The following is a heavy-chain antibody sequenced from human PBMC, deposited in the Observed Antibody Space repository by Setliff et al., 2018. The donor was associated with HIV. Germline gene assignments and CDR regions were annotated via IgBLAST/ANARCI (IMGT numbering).Heavy chain of an antibody. CDR1: GGSISSYY. V-gene: IGHV4-4*07. J-gene: IGHJ6*03. CDR3: AREIQFSATTYYYYYMDD. D-gene: IGHD5-18*01. CDR2: IYASGRT. Sequence: LSLTCTVSGGSISSYYWSWIRQPAGKGLEWIGRIYASGRTNYNPSLKSRVTLSVDTSKNQFSLKVTSVTAADTAVYYCAREIQFSATTYYYYYMDDWGRGTTVTVSS.